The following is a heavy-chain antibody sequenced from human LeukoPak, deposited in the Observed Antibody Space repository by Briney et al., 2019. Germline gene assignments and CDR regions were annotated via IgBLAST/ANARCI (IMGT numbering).Heavy chain of an antibody. D-gene: IGHD1-26*01. CDR2: IYDSGST. J-gene: IGHJ4*02. Sequence: SETLSLTCTVSGGSISSYYWSWIRQPPGQALEWIGYIYDSGSTYYNPSLKSRVTISVDRSKNQLSLNLSSVTAADTAMYYCARSGSYEKPGDYWGQGTLVTVSS. CDR3: ARSGSYEKPGDY. V-gene: IGHV4-59*12. CDR1: GGSISSYY.